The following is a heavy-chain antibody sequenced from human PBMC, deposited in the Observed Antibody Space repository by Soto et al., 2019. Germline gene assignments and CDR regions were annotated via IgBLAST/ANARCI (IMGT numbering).Heavy chain of an antibody. Sequence: DVQLVESGGGLDQPGGALRLSCVASGFSFSNYWMSWVRQAPGKGLELVANLNQDGSDINYVDSVKGRFAISRDNAKNSLLLQMNSLRAEDIAVYYCARDRGYSTFDCWGQVTLVTVSS. J-gene: IGHJ4*02. CDR1: GFSFSNYW. D-gene: IGHD5-12*01. CDR2: LNQDGSDI. V-gene: IGHV3-7*01. CDR3: ARDRGYSTFDC.